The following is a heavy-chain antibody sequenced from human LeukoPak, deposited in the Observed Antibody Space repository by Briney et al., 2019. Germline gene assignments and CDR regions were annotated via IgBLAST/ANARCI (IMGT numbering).Heavy chain of an antibody. D-gene: IGHD6-19*01. V-gene: IGHV4-39*07. Sequence: SETLSLTCTVSGGSISSSSYYWGWIRQSPGKGLEWIGSIYYSGSTYYNPSLKSRVTISVDTSKNQFSLKLSSVTAADTAVYYCARSIAVAGEYYFDYWGQGTLVTVSS. J-gene: IGHJ4*02. CDR3: ARSIAVAGEYYFDY. CDR1: GGSISSSSYY. CDR2: IYYSGST.